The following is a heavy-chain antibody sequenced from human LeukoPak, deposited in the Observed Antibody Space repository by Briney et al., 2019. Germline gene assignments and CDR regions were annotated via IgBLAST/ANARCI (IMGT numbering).Heavy chain of an antibody. Sequence: GGSLRLSCAASGFTFSSYGMHWVRQAPGKGLEWVAVIWYDGSNKYYADSVKGRFTISRDNSRNTLYLQMNSLRAEDTAVYYCARSSWRSIEYFQHWGQGTLVTVSS. V-gene: IGHV3-33*01. CDR1: GFTFSSYG. D-gene: IGHD6-13*01. J-gene: IGHJ1*01. CDR3: ARSSWRSIEYFQH. CDR2: IWYDGSNK.